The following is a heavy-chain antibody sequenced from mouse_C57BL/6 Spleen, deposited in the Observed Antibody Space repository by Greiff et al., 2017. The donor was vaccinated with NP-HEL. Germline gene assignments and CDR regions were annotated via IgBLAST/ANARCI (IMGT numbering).Heavy chain of an antibody. CDR3: AAQVLYAMDY. D-gene: IGHD3-2*02. Sequence: QVQLQQPGAELVRPGSSVKLSCKASGYTFTSYWMHWVKQRPIQGLEWIGNIDPSDSETHYNQKFKDKATLTVDKSTSTAYMQLSSLTSEDSAVYYCAAQVLYAMDYWGQGTSVTVSS. CDR2: IDPSDSET. J-gene: IGHJ4*01. CDR1: GYTFTSYW. V-gene: IGHV1-52*01.